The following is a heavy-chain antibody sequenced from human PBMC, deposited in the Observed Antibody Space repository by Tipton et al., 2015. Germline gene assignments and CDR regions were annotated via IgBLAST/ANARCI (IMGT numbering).Heavy chain of an antibody. D-gene: IGHD4-23*01. J-gene: IGHJ3*02. CDR2: MNPISGNT. Sequence: QVQLVQSGPEVKKPGASVKVSCKASGYTFIGDAINWVRQATGQGLEWMGWMNPISGNTGYAQKFQGRVTMTRNTSISTAYMELSSLRSGDTAVYYCARVISSHGGFDIWGQGTMVTVSS. CDR1: GYTFIGDA. CDR3: ARVISSHGGFDI. V-gene: IGHV1-8*01.